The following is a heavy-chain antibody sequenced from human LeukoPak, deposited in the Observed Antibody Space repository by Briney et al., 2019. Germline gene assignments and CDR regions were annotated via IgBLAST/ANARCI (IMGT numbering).Heavy chain of an antibody. CDR2: ISGSGGST. CDR3: ARVGGYTYYMDV. D-gene: IGHD5-18*01. Sequence: PGGSLRLSCAASGFTFSSYAMSWVRQAPGKGLEWVSAISGSGGSTYYADSVKGRFTISRDNSKNTLYLQMNSLRAEDTAVYYCARVGGYTYYMDVWGKGTTVTVSS. CDR1: GFTFSSYA. J-gene: IGHJ6*03. V-gene: IGHV3-23*01.